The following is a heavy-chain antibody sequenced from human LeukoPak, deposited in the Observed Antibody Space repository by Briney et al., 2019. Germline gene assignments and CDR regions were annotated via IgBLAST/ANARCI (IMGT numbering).Heavy chain of an antibody. V-gene: IGHV1-69*05. D-gene: IGHD3-22*01. CDR2: IIPIFGTA. CDR1: GGTFSSYA. J-gene: IGHJ4*02. Sequence: ASVKVPCKASGGTFSSYAISWVRQGPGQGLEWMGGIIPIFGTANYAQKFQGRVTITTDESTSTAYMELSSLRSEDTAVYYCARTYYYDSSGLSAYFDYWGQGTLVTVSS. CDR3: ARTYYYDSSGLSAYFDY.